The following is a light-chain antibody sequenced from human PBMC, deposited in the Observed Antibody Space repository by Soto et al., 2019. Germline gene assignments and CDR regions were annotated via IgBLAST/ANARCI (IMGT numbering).Light chain of an antibody. CDR2: KAS. J-gene: IGKJ1*01. Sequence: QVSHSAYALSVAVGDRVTTSFRASQTISSWLAWYHQKPGKAPKLLIYKASTLKSGVPSRFSGSGSGTEFILTISSLQPDDFATYWCQHYGGMWPFGQGPKVDI. CDR1: QTISSW. CDR3: QHYGGMWP. V-gene: IGKV1-5*03.